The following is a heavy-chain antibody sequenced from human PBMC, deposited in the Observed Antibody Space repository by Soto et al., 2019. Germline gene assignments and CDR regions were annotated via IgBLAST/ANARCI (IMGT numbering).Heavy chain of an antibody. D-gene: IGHD6-6*01. J-gene: IGHJ6*02. CDR1: GFTFSSYS. CDR3: ARDRVEYSSAAGGMDV. CDR2: ISSSSSYI. Sequence: EVQLVESGGGLVKPGGSLRLSCAASGFTFSSYSMNWVRQAPGKGLEWVSSISSSSSYIYYADSVKGRFTISRDNAKNSLYLQMNSLRAEDTAVYYCARDRVEYSSAAGGMDVWGQGTTVTVSS. V-gene: IGHV3-21*01.